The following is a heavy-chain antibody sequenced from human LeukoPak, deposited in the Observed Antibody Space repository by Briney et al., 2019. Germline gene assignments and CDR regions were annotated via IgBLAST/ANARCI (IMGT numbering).Heavy chain of an antibody. CDR3: ARQTGSGLFILP. Sequence: SETLSLTCTVSGVSISSSNSYWGWIRQPPGKGLEWIGSICYSGNTYYNASLKSQVSISIDTSKNQFSLKLTSVTAADTAVYYCARQTGSGLFILPGGQGTLVTVSS. D-gene: IGHD3/OR15-3a*01. CDR2: ICYSGNT. CDR1: GVSISSSNSY. J-gene: IGHJ4*02. V-gene: IGHV4-39*01.